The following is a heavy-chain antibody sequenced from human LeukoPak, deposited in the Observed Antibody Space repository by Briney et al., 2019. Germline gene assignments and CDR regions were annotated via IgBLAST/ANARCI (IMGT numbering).Heavy chain of an antibody. CDR3: ASFQSRD. CDR2: ISSSSSHI. V-gene: IGHV3-21*01. CDR1: GFTFSNYA. J-gene: IGHJ4*02. Sequence: GGSLRLSCAASGFTFSNYAMNWVRQAPGKGLEWVSSISSSSSHIYYADSLKGRFTISRDNAKNSLYLQMNSLRAEDTAVYYYASFQSRDWGQGTLVTVSS. D-gene: IGHD2-2*01.